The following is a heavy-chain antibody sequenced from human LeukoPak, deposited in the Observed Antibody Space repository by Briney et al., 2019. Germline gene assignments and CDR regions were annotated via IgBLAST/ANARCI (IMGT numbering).Heavy chain of an antibody. D-gene: IGHD6-13*01. V-gene: IGHV1-8*01. CDR3: ARGAIAAQY. CDR1: GYTFTSYD. J-gene: IGHJ4*02. Sequence: EAAVKVSCKGSGYTFTSYDINWVRQATGQGLEWMGWMNPNSGNTGYAHKFQGRVTMTRNTSISTAYMELSSLRSEDTAVYYCARGAIAAQYWGQGTLVTVSS. CDR2: MNPNSGNT.